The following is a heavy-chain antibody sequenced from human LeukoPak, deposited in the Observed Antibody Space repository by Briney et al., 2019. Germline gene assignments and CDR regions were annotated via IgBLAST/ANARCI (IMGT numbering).Heavy chain of an antibody. V-gene: IGHV3-7*04. D-gene: IGHD1-26*01. Sequence: GGSLRLSCAASGFTFSNYALSWVRQAPGKGLQWVASTNQDGSVKYYVDSVRGRFTISRDNADNTLYLQMNTLGAEDTAVYYCARLVGTVTTYDLWGHGTVVSVSS. CDR3: ARLVGTVTTYDL. CDR1: GFTFSNYA. J-gene: IGHJ3*01. CDR2: TNQDGSVK.